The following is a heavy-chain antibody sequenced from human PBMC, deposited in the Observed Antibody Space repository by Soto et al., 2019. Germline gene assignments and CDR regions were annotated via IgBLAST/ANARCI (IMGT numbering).Heavy chain of an antibody. CDR2: ISGSGGST. Sequence: GGSLRLSCAASGFTFSSYAMSWVRQAPGKGLEWVSAISGSGGSTYYADSVKGRFTISRDNSKNTLYLQMNSLRAEDTAVYYRAKDRIAAAGTRYYYGMDVWGQGTTVTVSS. CDR1: GFTFSSYA. CDR3: AKDRIAAAGTRYYYGMDV. D-gene: IGHD6-13*01. J-gene: IGHJ6*02. V-gene: IGHV3-23*01.